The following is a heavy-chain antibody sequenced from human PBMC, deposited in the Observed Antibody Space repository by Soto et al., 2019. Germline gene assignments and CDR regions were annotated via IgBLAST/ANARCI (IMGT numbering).Heavy chain of an antibody. CDR2: IIPISDTT. D-gene: IGHD2-2*01. Sequence: QVQLVQSGAEVKKPGSSVKVSCKASGGTFSSYAISWVRQAPGQGLEWMGGIIPISDTTNYAQKFQGRVTITAEDSTSTAYMELSSLRSEDTAVYYCARSQGSSTSLEIYYYYYYGMNVWGQGTTVTVSS. J-gene: IGHJ6*02. V-gene: IGHV1-69*01. CDR3: ARSQGSSTSLEIYYYYYYGMNV. CDR1: GGTFSSYA.